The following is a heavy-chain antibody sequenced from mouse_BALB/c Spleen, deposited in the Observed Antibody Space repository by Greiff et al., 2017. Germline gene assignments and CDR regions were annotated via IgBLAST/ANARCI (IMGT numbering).Heavy chain of an antibody. CDR3: ARYDYGVFAY. CDR1: GFSLTSYG. J-gene: IGHJ3*01. D-gene: IGHD2-4*01. V-gene: IGHV2-9*02. Sequence: VQLQQSGPGLVAPSQSLSITCTVSGFSLTSYGVHWVRQPPGKGLEWLGVIWAGGSTNYNSALMSRLSISKDNSKSQVFLKMNSLQTDDTAMYYCARYDYGVFAYWGQGTLVTVSA. CDR2: IWAGGST.